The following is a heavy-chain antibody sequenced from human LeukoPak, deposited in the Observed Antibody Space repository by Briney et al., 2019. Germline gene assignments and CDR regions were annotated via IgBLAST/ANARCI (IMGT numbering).Heavy chain of an antibody. CDR2: IYTSGST. J-gene: IGHJ3*02. CDR3: ARRGSAVTTLYAFDI. CDR1: GGSISSYY. Sequence: PSETLSLTCTVSGGSISSYYWSWIWQPPGKGLEWIGYIYTSGSTNYNPSLKSRVTISVDTSKNQFSLKLSSVTAADTAVYYCARRGSAVTTLYAFDIWGQGTMVTVSS. D-gene: IGHD4-17*01. V-gene: IGHV4-4*09.